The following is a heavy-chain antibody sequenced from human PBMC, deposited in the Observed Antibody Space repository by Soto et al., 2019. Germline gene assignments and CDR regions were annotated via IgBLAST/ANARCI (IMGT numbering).Heavy chain of an antibody. CDR3: AKDTGMVVVAAVRSYGMDV. V-gene: IGHV3-9*01. J-gene: IGHJ6*02. D-gene: IGHD2-15*01. CDR2: ISWNSGSI. CDR1: GFTFDDYA. Sequence: EVQLVESGGGLVQPGRSLRLSCAASGFTFDDYAMHWVRQAPGKGLEWVSGISWNSGSIGYADSVKGRFTISRDNAKNSLYLQMNSLRAEDTALYYCAKDTGMVVVAAVRSYGMDVWGLGTTVTVSS.